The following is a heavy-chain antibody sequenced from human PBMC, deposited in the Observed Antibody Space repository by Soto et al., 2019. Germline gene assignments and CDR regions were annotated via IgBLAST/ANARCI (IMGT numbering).Heavy chain of an antibody. CDR3: ARDQPGYSYGYGLGY. J-gene: IGHJ4*02. Sequence: EVQLVESGGGLVKPGGSLRLSCAASGFTFSSYSMNWVRQAPGKGLEWVSSLSSSSSYIYYADSVKGRFTSSRDNAKNSLYLQMHSLRAEDTAVYYCARDQPGYSYGYGLGYWGQGTLVTVSS. CDR1: GFTFSSYS. V-gene: IGHV3-21*01. D-gene: IGHD5-18*01. CDR2: LSSSSSYI.